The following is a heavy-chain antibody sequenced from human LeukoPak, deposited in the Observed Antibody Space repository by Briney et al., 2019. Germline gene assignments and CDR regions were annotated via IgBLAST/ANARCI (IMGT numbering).Heavy chain of an antibody. CDR3: ARGLRTLIAARPSAFDI. Sequence: SETLSVTCAVYGGSFSGYYWSWIRQPPGKGLEWFGEINHSGNTNDHPSLKSRVTISVDTSKNQFSLKLSSVTAADTAVYYCARGLRTLIAARPSAFDIWGQGTMVTVSS. CDR2: INHSGNT. J-gene: IGHJ3*02. V-gene: IGHV4-34*01. D-gene: IGHD6-6*01. CDR1: GGSFSGYY.